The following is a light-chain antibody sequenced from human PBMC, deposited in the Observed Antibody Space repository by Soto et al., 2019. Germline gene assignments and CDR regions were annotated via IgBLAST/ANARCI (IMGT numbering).Light chain of an antibody. J-gene: IGKJ2*01. CDR1: QSVSSSY. CDR2: GAS. CDR3: QQYGSSPPMYT. Sequence: EIVLTQSPGTLSLSPGERATLSCRASQSVSSSYLAWYQQRPGQAPRLLIYGASSRATGIPDRFSGSGSGTAFPLTISRLEPEDFAVYYCQQYGSSPPMYTFGQGTKLEIK. V-gene: IGKV3-20*01.